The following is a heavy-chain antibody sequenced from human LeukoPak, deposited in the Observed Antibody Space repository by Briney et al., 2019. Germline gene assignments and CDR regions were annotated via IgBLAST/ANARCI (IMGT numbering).Heavy chain of an antibody. D-gene: IGHD6-6*01. J-gene: IGHJ3*02. CDR3: AICSSEDAFDI. V-gene: IGHV4-30-2*01. CDR1: GGSISSGGYS. Sequence: TSETLSLTCAVSGGSISSGGYSWSWIRQPPGKGLEWIGYIYHSGSTYYNPSLKSRVTISVDRSKNQLSLKLSSVTAADTAVYYCAICSSEDAFDIWGQGTMVTVSS. CDR2: IYHSGST.